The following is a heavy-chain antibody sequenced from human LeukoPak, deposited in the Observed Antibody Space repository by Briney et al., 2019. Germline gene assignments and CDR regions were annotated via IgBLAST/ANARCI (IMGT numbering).Heavy chain of an antibody. D-gene: IGHD6-19*01. Sequence: PGGSLRLSCAASGFTVSSNYMSWVRQAPGKGLEWVSVIYSGGNTYYADPVKGRFTISRDNSKNSLYLQMNSLRAEDTAVYYCARGSSGWSLRGYGMDVWGQGTTVTVSS. CDR1: GFTVSSNY. CDR3: ARGSSGWSLRGYGMDV. V-gene: IGHV3-53*01. CDR2: IYSGGNT. J-gene: IGHJ6*02.